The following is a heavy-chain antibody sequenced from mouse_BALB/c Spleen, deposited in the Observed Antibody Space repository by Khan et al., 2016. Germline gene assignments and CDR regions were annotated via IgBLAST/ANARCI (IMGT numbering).Heavy chain of an antibody. Sequence: QIQLVQSGPELKKPGETVKISCKASEYTFTNYGMNWVKQAPGKGLKWMGWINTNTGEPTYAEEFMGRFAFSLEASASTAYLQIHNLKNEDSATYFCARTGDYPYYAMDYWGQGTSVTVSS. D-gene: IGHD2-13*01. CDR2: INTNTGEP. V-gene: IGHV9-3*02. CDR1: EYTFTNYG. J-gene: IGHJ4*01. CDR3: ARTGDYPYYAMDY.